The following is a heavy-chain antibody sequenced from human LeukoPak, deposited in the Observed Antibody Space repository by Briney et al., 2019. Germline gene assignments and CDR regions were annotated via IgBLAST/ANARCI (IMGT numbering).Heavy chain of an antibody. CDR2: IIPIFGTA. CDR3: ATAYYYDSSGYFAADY. D-gene: IGHD3-22*01. Sequence: ASVKVSCKASGGTFSSYAISWVRQAPGQGLEWMGGIIPIFGTANYAQKFQGRVTITADKSTSTAYMELSSLRSEDTAVYYCATAYYYDSSGYFAADYWGQGTLVTVSS. V-gene: IGHV1-69*06. CDR1: GGTFSSYA. J-gene: IGHJ4*02.